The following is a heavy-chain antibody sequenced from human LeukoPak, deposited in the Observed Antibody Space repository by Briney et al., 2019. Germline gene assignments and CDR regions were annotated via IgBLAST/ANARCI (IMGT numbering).Heavy chain of an antibody. V-gene: IGHV4-34*01. D-gene: IGHD3-3*01. Sequence: SETLSLTCAVYGGSFSGYHWSWIRQPPGKGLEWIGEINHSGSTNYNPSLKSRVTISVDTSKNQFSLKLSSVTAADTAVYYCARGRLYYDFWSGYRPYFDYWGQGTLVTVSS. CDR3: ARGRLYYDFWSGYRPYFDY. CDR2: INHSGST. J-gene: IGHJ4*02. CDR1: GGSFSGYH.